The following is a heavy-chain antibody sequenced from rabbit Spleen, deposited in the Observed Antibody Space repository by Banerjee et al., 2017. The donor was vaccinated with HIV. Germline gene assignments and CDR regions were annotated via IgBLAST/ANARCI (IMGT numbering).Heavy chain of an antibody. CDR1: GFSFSDRDV. CDR3: ARDLDGVIGWNFGW. CDR2: ILTGDIDNT. J-gene: IGHJ4*01. D-gene: IGHD1-1*01. V-gene: IGHV1S45*01. Sequence: QEQLVESGGGLVKPAGSLTLTCKASGFSFSDRDVMCWVRQAPGKGLEWIACILTGDIDNTWSATWAKGRFTVSKTSSTTVTLQMTSLTAADTATYFCARDLDGVIGWNFGWWGQGTLVTVS.